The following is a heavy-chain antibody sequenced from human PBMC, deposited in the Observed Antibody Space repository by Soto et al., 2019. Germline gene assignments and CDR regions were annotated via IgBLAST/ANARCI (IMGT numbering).Heavy chain of an antibody. CDR3: AHWRTGRPPCFTDS. V-gene: IGHV3-23*01. CDR1: PLTFDNFA. CDR2: ISVDGRDT. J-gene: IGHJ5*01. Sequence: EAQLLESGGGMVQPGGSLRLSCAASPLTFDNFAMSWVRQAPGKGLEWVSTISVDGRDTYYADSVRGRFTISRDNSKGTLYLQMNSLSDEDTALYPCAHWRTGRPPCFTDSWGQGTLVTVSS. D-gene: IGHD2-8*01.